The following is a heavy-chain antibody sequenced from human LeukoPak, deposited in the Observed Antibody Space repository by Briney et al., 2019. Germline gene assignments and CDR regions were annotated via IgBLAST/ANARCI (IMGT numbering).Heavy chain of an antibody. CDR2: IRTKIEGETR. J-gene: IGHJ6*02. V-gene: IGHV3-15*01. Sequence: GSLRLSCAASGFNFKYVWMNWVRQVPGKGLEWVGRIRTKIEGETRDYPAPVKGRFIISRDDSKTTLYLQMNGLKTEDSAVYYCTTERNWELLRPYGLDIWGQGTTVIVSS. CDR3: TTERNWELLRPYGLDI. CDR1: GFNFKYVW. D-gene: IGHD1-26*01.